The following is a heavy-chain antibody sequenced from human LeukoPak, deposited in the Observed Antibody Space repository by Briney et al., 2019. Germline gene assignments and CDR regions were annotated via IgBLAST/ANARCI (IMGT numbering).Heavy chain of an antibody. CDR2: IYHSGST. Sequence: PSETLSLTCNVSGYSISSGYYWGWLRQLPGKGLEWIGRIYHSGSTYYNASLKSRVTISVDTSKNQISLKLISVTAADTAVYYCARGPTGYSSSSLYFDYWGRGTLVTVSS. D-gene: IGHD6-6*01. CDR3: ARGPTGYSSSSLYFDY. J-gene: IGHJ4*02. CDR1: GYSISSGYY. V-gene: IGHV4-38-2*02.